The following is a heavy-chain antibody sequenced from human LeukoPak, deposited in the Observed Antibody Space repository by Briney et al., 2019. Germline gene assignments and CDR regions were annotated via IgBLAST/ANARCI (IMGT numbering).Heavy chain of an antibody. CDR2: IYYSGST. Sequence: SQTLSLTCTVSGGSISSGGYYWSWIRQHPGKGLEWIGYIYYSGSTYYNPSLKSRVTISVDTSKNQFSLKLSSVTAADTAVSYCARVNTSCVDYWGQGTLVTVSS. CDR1: GGSISSGGYY. CDR3: ARVNTSCVDY. J-gene: IGHJ4*02. D-gene: IGHD2-2*01. V-gene: IGHV4-31*03.